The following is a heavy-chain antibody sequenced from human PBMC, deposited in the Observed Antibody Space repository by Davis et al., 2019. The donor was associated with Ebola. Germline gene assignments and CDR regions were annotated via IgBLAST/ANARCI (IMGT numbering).Heavy chain of an antibody. CDR3: ARDLALVLGGPYYYYYGMDV. D-gene: IGHD4/OR15-4a*01. CDR2: IYYSGSI. CDR1: GGSVSSGSYY. Sequence: MPSETLSLTCTVSGGSVSSGSYYWSWIRQPPGKGLEWIGYIYYSGSINYNPSLKSRVTISVDTSKNQFSLKLSSVTAADTAVYYCARDLALVLGGPYYYYYGMDVWGQGTTVTVSS. J-gene: IGHJ6*02. V-gene: IGHV4-61*01.